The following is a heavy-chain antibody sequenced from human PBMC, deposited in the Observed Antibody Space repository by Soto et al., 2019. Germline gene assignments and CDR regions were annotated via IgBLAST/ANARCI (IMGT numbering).Heavy chain of an antibody. CDR3: ASVCSGGSCYEEADTYYYYYYGMDV. Sequence: QVQLVQSGAEVKKPGSSVKVSCKASGGTFSSYTISWVRQAPGQGLEWMGRIIPILGIANYAQKFQGRVTITADKSTSTAYMELSRLRSEDTAVYYCASVCSGGSCYEEADTYYYYYYGMDVWGQGTTVTVSS. CDR2: IIPILGIA. D-gene: IGHD2-15*01. J-gene: IGHJ6*02. CDR1: GGTFSSYT. V-gene: IGHV1-69*02.